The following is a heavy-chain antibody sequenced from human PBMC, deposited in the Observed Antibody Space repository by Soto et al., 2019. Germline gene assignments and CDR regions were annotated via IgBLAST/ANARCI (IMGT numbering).Heavy chain of an antibody. CDR1: GDSISSGY. Sequence: SETLSLTCSVSGDSISSGYWTWIRQPPGRGLEWIGFMYYSGSFNYNPSLESRVIISVDASKNQFSLSLSSVTVADTAVYYCAREERQHSYGTLDYWGRGTLVTVSS. J-gene: IGHJ4*02. D-gene: IGHD3-16*01. CDR2: MYYSGSF. CDR3: AREERQHSYGTLDY. V-gene: IGHV4-59*12.